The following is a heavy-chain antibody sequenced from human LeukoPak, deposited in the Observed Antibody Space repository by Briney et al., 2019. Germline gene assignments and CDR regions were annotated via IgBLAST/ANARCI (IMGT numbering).Heavy chain of an antibody. J-gene: IGHJ4*02. CDR1: GFTFNSYA. CDR3: ARGATVASYFDY. CDR2: ISGSGGST. V-gene: IGHV3-23*01. D-gene: IGHD4-23*01. Sequence: GGSLRLSCAASGFTFNSYAMSWVRQAPGKGLEWVSGISGSGGSTFYADSVKGRFTISRDNSKNTLFLQMNSLRAEDTAMYYCARGATVASYFDYWGQGTLVTVSS.